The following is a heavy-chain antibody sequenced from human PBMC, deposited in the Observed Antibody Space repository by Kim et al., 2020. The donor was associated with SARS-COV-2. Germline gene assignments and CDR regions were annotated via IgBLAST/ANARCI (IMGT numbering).Heavy chain of an antibody. V-gene: IGHV4-59*08. D-gene: IGHD6-13*01. CDR3: ARISGSWRFYYDYMDV. Sequence: SETLSLTCTVSGGSISSSYWSWIRQPPGKGLEWIAYLYYSGSTNYNPSLTNRVTISVDTSENQFSLKLSSVTAADTAVNYCARISGSWRFYYDYMDVWG. J-gene: IGHJ6*03. CDR1: GGSISSSY. CDR2: LYYSGST.